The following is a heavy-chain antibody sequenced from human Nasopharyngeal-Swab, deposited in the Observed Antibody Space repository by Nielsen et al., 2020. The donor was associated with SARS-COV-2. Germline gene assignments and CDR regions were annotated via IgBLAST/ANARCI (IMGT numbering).Heavy chain of an antibody. Sequence: ASVKVSCKASGYTFTSYGINWVRQAPGQGLEWMGWISAHTGNTKYAQKFQGRVTMTRNTSISTAYMELSSLRSEDTAVYYCARGSGLLWLGELLFRGYYGMDVWGQGTTVTVSS. J-gene: IGHJ6*02. V-gene: IGHV1-8*01. CDR2: ISAHTGNT. CDR1: GYTFTSYG. CDR3: ARGSGLLWLGELLFRGYYGMDV. D-gene: IGHD3-10*01.